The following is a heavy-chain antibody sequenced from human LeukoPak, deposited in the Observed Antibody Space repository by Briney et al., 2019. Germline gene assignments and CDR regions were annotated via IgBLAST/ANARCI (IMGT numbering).Heavy chain of an antibody. Sequence: SETLSLTCTVSGSSVSSGSYCWSWIRQPPGKGLEWIGYIYYSGSTNYNPSLKSRVTISVDTSKNQFSLKLSSVTAADTAVYYCARIKSYYDILTGYQGTRDAFDIWGQGTMVTVSS. J-gene: IGHJ3*02. V-gene: IGHV4-61*01. CDR1: GSSVSSGSYC. D-gene: IGHD3-9*01. CDR2: IYYSGST. CDR3: ARIKSYYDILTGYQGTRDAFDI.